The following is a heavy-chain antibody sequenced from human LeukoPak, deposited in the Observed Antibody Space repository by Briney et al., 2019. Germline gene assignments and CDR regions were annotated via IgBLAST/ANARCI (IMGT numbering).Heavy chain of an antibody. Sequence: ASVKVSCKVSGYTLTELSMHWVRRAPGKGLEWMGGFDPEDGETIYAQKFQGRVTMTEDTSTDTAYMELSSLGSEDTAVYYCATDLISNTYYYDSSGYSLGYWGQGTLVTVSS. CDR2: FDPEDGET. CDR1: GYTLTELS. D-gene: IGHD3-22*01. CDR3: ATDLISNTYYYDSSGYSLGY. J-gene: IGHJ4*02. V-gene: IGHV1-24*01.